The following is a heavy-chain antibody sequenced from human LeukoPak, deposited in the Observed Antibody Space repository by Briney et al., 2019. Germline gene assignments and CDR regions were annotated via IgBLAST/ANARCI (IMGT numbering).Heavy chain of an antibody. J-gene: IGHJ6*02. Sequence: SETLSLTCAVYGGSFSGYYWSWIRQPPGKGLEWIGEINHSGSTNYNPSLKSRVTISVDTSKNQFSLKLSSVTAADTAVYYCARGEEGYCSSTSCGRYGMDVWGQGTTVTVSS. CDR1: GGSFSGYY. D-gene: IGHD2-2*01. CDR2: INHSGST. CDR3: ARGEEGYCSSTSCGRYGMDV. V-gene: IGHV4-34*01.